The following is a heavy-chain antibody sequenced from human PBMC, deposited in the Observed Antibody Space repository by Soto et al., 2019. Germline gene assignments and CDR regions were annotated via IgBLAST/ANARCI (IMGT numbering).Heavy chain of an antibody. CDR3: AKAPRPSWSFFCHMGV. CDR1: GFTLGSYS. J-gene: IGHJ6*03. CDR2: LGGNGFTT. V-gene: IGHV3-23*01. Sequence: EVQLLESGGGLVQPGGSLRLSCVVSGFTLGSYSMSWVRQAPEKGPEWVAILGGNGFTTYYADSVKGRFTISGDKSNSTLCLRMNSLRAVETGVYYCAKAPRPSWSFFCHMGVWGRGTSVTVSS. D-gene: IGHD6-13*01.